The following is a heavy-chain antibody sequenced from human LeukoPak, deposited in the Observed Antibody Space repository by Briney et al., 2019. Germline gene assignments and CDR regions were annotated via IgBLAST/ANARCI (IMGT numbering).Heavy chain of an antibody. J-gene: IGHJ4*02. CDR1: GYTFTSYY. D-gene: IGHD1-26*01. V-gene: IGHV1-2*06. Sequence: RASVKVSCKASGYTFTSYYMHWVRQAPGQGLEWMGRIDPNTGGTKSAKNFQGRVTMTRDTSISTAYMALSGLRSDDTAVYYCASLYDIVGTTVDYWGQGTLVTVSS. CDR3: ASLYDIVGTTVDY. CDR2: IDPNTGGT.